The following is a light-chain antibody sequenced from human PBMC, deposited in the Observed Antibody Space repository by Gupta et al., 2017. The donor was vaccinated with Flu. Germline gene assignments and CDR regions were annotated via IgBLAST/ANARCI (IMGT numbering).Light chain of an antibody. Sequence: SVSISCTGSNSDIGVFKYVSWYQQLPGKAPQLMIYDVSRRPSGVPDRFSGSTSGNTASLTISGLQAEDEAEYFCCSYAGTYKWVFGGGTKLTVL. J-gene: IGLJ3*02. V-gene: IGLV2-11*01. CDR3: CSYAGTYKWV. CDR2: DVS. CDR1: NSDIGVFKY.